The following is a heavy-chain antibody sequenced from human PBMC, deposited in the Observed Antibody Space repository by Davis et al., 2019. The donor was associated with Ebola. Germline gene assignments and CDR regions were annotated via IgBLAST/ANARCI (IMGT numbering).Heavy chain of an antibody. Sequence: SETLSLTCAVYGGSFSGYYWSWIRQPPGKGLEWIGYIYYSGSTNYNPSLKSRVTISVDTSKNQFSLKLSSVTAADTAVYYCARGRTTVTTWWFDPWGQGTLVTVSS. CDR3: ARGRTTVTTWWFDP. V-gene: IGHV4-59*12. J-gene: IGHJ5*02. CDR2: IYYSGST. D-gene: IGHD4-17*01. CDR1: GGSFSGYY.